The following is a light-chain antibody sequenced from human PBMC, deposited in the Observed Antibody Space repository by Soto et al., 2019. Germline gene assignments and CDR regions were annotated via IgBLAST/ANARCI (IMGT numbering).Light chain of an antibody. V-gene: IGKV3-15*01. CDR2: GAS. CDR1: QSVSSSY. J-gene: IGKJ5*01. CDR3: QQYNNWPPIT. Sequence: TQSPGPLSLSPGERATLSCRASQSVSSSYLAWYQQKPGQAPRPLIYGASARATGIPARFTGSGSGTELTLTISSLQSEDFAVYYCQQYNNWPPITFGQGTRLEIK.